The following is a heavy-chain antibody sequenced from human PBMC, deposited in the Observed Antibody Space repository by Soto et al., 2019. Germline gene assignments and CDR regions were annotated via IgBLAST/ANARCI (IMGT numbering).Heavy chain of an antibody. CDR1: GFTFSSYA. Sequence: GGSLRLSCAASGFTFSSYAMHWVRQAPGKGLEWVAVISYDGSNKYYADSVKGRFTISRDNSKNTLYLQMNSLRAEDTAVYYCARVAPFEYSSSPGYYYYGMDVWGQGTTVTVSS. CDR3: ARVAPFEYSSSPGYYYYGMDV. V-gene: IGHV3-30-3*01. J-gene: IGHJ6*02. CDR2: ISYDGSNK. D-gene: IGHD6-6*01.